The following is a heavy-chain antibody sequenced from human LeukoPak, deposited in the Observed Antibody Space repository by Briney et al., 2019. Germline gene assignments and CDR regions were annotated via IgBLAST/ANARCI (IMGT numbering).Heavy chain of an antibody. D-gene: IGHD6-6*01. J-gene: IGHJ5*02. Sequence: GGSLRLSCAASGFTFTNYWMIWVRQAPGKGLEWVDNINEDGSKKYYVGSVEGRFTISRDNAKNSVFLQMNSLRAEDTAMYYCASSSYSSSSSWGQGTLVTVSS. CDR3: ASSSYSSSSS. V-gene: IGHV3-7*01. CDR1: GFTFTNYW. CDR2: INEDGSKK.